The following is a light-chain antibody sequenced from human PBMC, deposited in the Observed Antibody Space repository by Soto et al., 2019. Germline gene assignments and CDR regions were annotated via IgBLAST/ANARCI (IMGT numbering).Light chain of an antibody. CDR1: QSVDIN. Sequence: SPVDSNRLSCKAIQSVDINLSWCQQRAGQAPRLLVYGASTKATGIPARFSGSGSGTDFTLTISSLEPEDLAVYYCQQHSTWPLTFGGGTEVDIK. V-gene: IGKV3-11*01. CDR3: QQHSTWPLT. CDR2: GAS. J-gene: IGKJ4*01.